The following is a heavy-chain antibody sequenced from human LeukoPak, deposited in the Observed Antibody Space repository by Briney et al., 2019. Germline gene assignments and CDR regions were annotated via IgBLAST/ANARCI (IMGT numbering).Heavy chain of an antibody. J-gene: IGHJ4*02. CDR2: ISGSGGST. V-gene: IGHV3-23*01. CDR3: AKPRESIAAAGSYFDY. D-gene: IGHD6-13*01. CDR1: GFTFSSYA. Sequence: GGSLRLSCAASGFTFSSYAMSWVRQAPGKGLEWVSAISGSGGSTYYADSVKGRFTISRDNSKNTLYLQMNSLRAEDTAVYHCAKPRESIAAAGSYFDYWGQGTLVTVSS.